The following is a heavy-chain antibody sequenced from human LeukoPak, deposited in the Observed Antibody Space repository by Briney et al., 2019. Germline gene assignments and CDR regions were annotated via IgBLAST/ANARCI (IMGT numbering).Heavy chain of an antibody. CDR3: ARDGTLGYCSSTSCYPHDAFDI. CDR1: GFTFSDYY. D-gene: IGHD2-2*01. V-gene: IGHV3-11*06. J-gene: IGHJ3*02. Sequence: GGSLRLSCAASGFTFSDYYMSWIRQAPGKGREWGSYISSSSSYTNYADSVKGRFTISRDNAKNSLYLQMNSLRAEDTAVYYCARDGTLGYCSSTSCYPHDAFDIWGQGTMVTVSS. CDR2: ISSSSSYT.